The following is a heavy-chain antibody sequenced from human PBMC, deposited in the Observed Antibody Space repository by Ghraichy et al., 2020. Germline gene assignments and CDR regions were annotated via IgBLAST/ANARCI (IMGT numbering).Heavy chain of an antibody. D-gene: IGHD6-13*01. V-gene: IGHV3-30*18. J-gene: IGHJ6*02. Sequence: CAASGFAFSIYGMHWVRQAPGKGLEWVAVISYDGSNQYYVDSVKGRFTISRDNSKNTLNLQMNSLRAEDTAVYYCAKDGGQLGNFYYYSMDVWGQGTTVTVSS. CDR3: AKDGGQLGNFYYYSMDV. CDR1: GFAFSIYG. CDR2: ISYDGSNQ.